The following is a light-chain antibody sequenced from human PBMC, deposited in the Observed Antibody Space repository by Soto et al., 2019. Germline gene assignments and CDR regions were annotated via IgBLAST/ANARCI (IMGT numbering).Light chain of an antibody. Sequence: DIQMTQSPSSLSASVGDRVTITCRASQSISNYLNWYQQKPGKAPNLLIYATSSLQGGVPSRFSGGGSGTDLTLTISSLEPEDFATYYCQQTYSRPLTFGGGTKLELK. CDR3: QQTYSRPLT. CDR2: ATS. CDR1: QSISNY. V-gene: IGKV1-39*01. J-gene: IGKJ4*01.